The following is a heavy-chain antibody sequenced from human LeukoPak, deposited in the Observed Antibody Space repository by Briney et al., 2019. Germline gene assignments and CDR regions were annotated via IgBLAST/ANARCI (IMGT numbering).Heavy chain of an antibody. CDR1: GFTVSSNY. D-gene: IGHD5-12*01. CDR3: AKDLEFSGYDALDI. V-gene: IGHV3-23*01. Sequence: GGSLRPSCAASGFTVSSNYMSWVRQAPGKGLEWLSSISGRRGGTNHADSVKGRFTISRDNSRNTLYLQMNSLRAEDTAIYYCAKDLEFSGYDALDIWGQGTMVTVS. CDR2: ISGRRGGT. J-gene: IGHJ3*02.